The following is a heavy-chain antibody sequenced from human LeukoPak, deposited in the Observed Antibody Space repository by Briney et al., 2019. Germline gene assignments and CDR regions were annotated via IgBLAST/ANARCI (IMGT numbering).Heavy chain of an antibody. CDR3: ARVGTVTTTLGTPQYYFDY. D-gene: IGHD4-17*01. Sequence: PSETLSLTCTVSGGSISSGDYYWSWIRQPPGKGLEWIGYIYYSGSTYYNPSLKSRVTISVDTSKNQFSLKLSSVTAADTAVYYCARVGTVTTTLGTPQYYFDYWGQGTLVTVFS. V-gene: IGHV4-30-4*01. J-gene: IGHJ4*02. CDR2: IYYSGST. CDR1: GGSISSGDYY.